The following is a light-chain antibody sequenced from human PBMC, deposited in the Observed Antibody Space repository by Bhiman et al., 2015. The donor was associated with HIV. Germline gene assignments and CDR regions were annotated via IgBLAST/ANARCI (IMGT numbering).Light chain of an antibody. CDR3: QAWDSSTARV. Sequence: QSVLTQPPSASGTPGQRVTISCSGSSSNIGSNTVNWYQHLPGTAPKLLIYRNNQRPSGIPERFSGSNSGNTATLTISGTQAMDEADYYCQAWDSSTARVFGTGTRVTVL. J-gene: IGLJ1*01. CDR1: SSNIGSNT. CDR2: RNN. V-gene: IGLV1-44*01.